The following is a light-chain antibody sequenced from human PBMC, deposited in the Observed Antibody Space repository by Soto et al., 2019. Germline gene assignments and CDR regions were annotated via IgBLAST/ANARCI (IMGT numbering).Light chain of an antibody. CDR1: SSNIGPNT. Sequence: QSVLTQPPSASGTPGQRVTISCSGSSSNIGPNTVNWYQQLPGTAPKLLILANDQRPSGVPDRFSGSKSGTSASLAISGLQSEDEADYFCATWDDILNGFVFGAGTKLTVL. V-gene: IGLV1-44*01. J-gene: IGLJ1*01. CDR2: AND. CDR3: ATWDDILNGFV.